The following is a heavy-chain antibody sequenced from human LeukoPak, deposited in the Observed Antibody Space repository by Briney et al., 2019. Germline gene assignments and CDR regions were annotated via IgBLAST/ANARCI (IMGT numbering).Heavy chain of an antibody. CDR3: ARTYCSGRPRDAFDI. CDR2: IYYSGST. D-gene: IGHD2-15*01. V-gene: IGHV4-39*01. CDR1: GGSISSSSYY. J-gene: IGHJ3*02. Sequence: SETLSLTCTVSGGSISSSSYYWGWIRQPPGKGLEWIGSIYYSGSTYYNPSLKSRVTISVDTSKNQFSLKLSSVTAADTAVFYCARTYCSGRPRDAFDIWGQGTMVTVSS.